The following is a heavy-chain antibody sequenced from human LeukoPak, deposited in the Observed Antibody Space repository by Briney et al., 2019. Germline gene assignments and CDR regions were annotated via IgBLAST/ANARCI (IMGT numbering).Heavy chain of an antibody. D-gene: IGHD1-26*01. CDR1: GFTFSGFA. CDR2: ISGTGDNT. J-gene: IGHJ6*01. Sequence: GGSLRLSCAASGFTFSGFAMSWVRRTPGKGLEWVSGISGTGDNTLYADSVKGRFTISRDNSKNTLYLEMNGLRAEDTAIYYCAKMKGHPLPKYYMDVWGQGTTVTVSS. V-gene: IGHV3-23*01. CDR3: AKMKGHPLPKYYMDV.